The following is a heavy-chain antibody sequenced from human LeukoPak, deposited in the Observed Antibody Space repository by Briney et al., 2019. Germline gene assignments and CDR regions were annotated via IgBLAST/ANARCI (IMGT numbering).Heavy chain of an antibody. CDR2: IYHSGST. V-gene: IGHV4-38-2*02. J-gene: IGHJ4*02. D-gene: IGHD4-11*01. Sequence: SETLSLTCTVSGYSISSGYYWGWIRQPPGKGLEWIGSIYHSGSTYYNPSLKSRVTISVDTSKNQFSLKLSSVTAADTAVYYCARVPYSGWGQGTLVTVSS. CDR1: GYSISSGYY. CDR3: ARVPYSG.